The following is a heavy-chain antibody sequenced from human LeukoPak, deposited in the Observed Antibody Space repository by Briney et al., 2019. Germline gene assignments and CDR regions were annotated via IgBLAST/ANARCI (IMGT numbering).Heavy chain of an antibody. D-gene: IGHD3-3*01. Sequence: PGGSLRLSCAASGFTFSSYSMNRVRQAPGKGLEWVSSISSSSSYIYYADSVKGRFTISRDNAKNSLYLQMNSLRAEDTAVYYCARDSLYDFWSGYYTADYWGQGTLVTVSS. CDR2: ISSSSSYI. CDR3: ARDSLYDFWSGYYTADY. CDR1: GFTFSSYS. J-gene: IGHJ4*02. V-gene: IGHV3-21*01.